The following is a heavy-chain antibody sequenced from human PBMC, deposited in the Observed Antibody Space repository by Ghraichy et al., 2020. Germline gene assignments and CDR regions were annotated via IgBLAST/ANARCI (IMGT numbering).Heavy chain of an antibody. J-gene: IGHJ4*02. V-gene: IGHV3-23*01. CDR3: AKVVQDIVVVPAAPDY. D-gene: IGHD2-2*01. Sequence: GGSLRLSCAASGFTFSSYAMSWVRQAPGKGLEWVSAISGSGGSTYYADSVKGRFTISRDNSKNTLYLQMNSLRAEDTAVYYCAKVVQDIVVVPAAPDYWGKRSLVTVSS. CDR1: GFTFSSYA. CDR2: ISGSGGST.